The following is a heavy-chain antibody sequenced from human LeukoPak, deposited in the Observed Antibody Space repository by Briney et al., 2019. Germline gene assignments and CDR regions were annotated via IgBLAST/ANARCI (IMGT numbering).Heavy chain of an antibody. V-gene: IGHV3-74*01. J-gene: IGHJ4*02. CDR1: GFTFSSYW. CDR2: INGDGRNI. Sequence: PGGSLRLSCVASGFTFSSYWMHWVRQDPRKGLVWVSRINGDGRNINYADSVRGRFTISRDNSKNTLHLQTNSLRAEDTAVYYCAKESPYRAPTRTYYFDYWGQGTLVTVSS. CDR3: AKESPYRAPTRTYYFDY. D-gene: IGHD1-14*01.